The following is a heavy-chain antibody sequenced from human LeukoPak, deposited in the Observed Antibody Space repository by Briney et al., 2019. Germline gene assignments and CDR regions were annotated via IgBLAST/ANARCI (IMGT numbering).Heavy chain of an antibody. CDR3: ARGYYGFGY. J-gene: IGHJ4*02. V-gene: IGHV4-59*01. Sequence: SETLSLTCTVSGGSISSYYWSWIRQSPGMGLEWIGSIYYSGATVYNPSLKSRVIISADTSNDQFSLRLRSVTAADTAVYYCARGYYGFGYWGQGTLVTVSS. CDR1: GGSISSYY. D-gene: IGHD3-10*01. CDR2: IYYSGAT.